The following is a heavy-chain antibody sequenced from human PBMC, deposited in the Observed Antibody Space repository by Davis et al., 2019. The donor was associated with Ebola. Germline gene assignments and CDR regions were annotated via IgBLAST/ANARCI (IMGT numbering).Heavy chain of an antibody. CDR3: ATRGGGYSYVY. CDR1: GFTFSRYW. CDR2: IYSGGST. V-gene: IGHV3-66*02. D-gene: IGHD5-18*01. Sequence: PGGSLRLSCAASGFTFSRYWMTWVRQAPGKGLEWVSVIYSGGSTYYADSVKGRFTISRHNSKNTLYLQMNSLRAEDTAVYYCATRGGGYSYVYWGQGTLVTVSS. J-gene: IGHJ4*02.